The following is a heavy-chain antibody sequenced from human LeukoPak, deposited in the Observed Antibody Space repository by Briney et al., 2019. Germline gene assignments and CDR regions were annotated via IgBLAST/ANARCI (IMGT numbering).Heavy chain of an antibody. CDR1: GFTFSSYS. Sequence: GGSLRLSSAASGFTFSSYSMNWVRQAPGKGLEWVSSISSSSSYIYYADSVKGRFTISRDNAKNSLYLQMNSLRAEDTAVYYCARDPYGAYPQLVFDYWGQGTLVTVSS. CDR2: ISSSSSYI. J-gene: IGHJ4*02. D-gene: IGHD4-17*01. CDR3: ARDPYGAYPQLVFDY. V-gene: IGHV3-21*01.